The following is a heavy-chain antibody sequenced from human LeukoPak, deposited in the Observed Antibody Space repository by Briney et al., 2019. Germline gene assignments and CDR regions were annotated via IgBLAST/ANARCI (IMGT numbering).Heavy chain of an antibody. Sequence: SETVSLTCAVYGGSLNDYLWSWIRQPPGQGLEWIGEVGHSGTTNYNPSLKSRVTISADTSKNQFSLKLTSVTAADTAVYYCARELISSRAAFDTWGQGTVVTVSS. CDR2: VGHSGTT. D-gene: IGHD3-10*01. CDR3: ARELISSRAAFDT. CDR1: GGSLNDYL. J-gene: IGHJ3*02. V-gene: IGHV4-34*01.